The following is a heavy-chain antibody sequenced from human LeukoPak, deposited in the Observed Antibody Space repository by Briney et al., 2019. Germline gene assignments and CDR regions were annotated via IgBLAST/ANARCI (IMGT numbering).Heavy chain of an antibody. D-gene: IGHD2-2*01. Sequence: GGSLRLSCAASGFTFSDYYMSWIRQAPGKGLEWVSYMSTSDSPIYYTDSVKGRFTISRDNAKNSLYLQMNSLRASDTAVYYCARETDSTLFDYWGQGTLVTVSS. V-gene: IGHV3-11*04. CDR3: ARETDSTLFDY. CDR1: GFTFSDYY. CDR2: MSTSDSPI. J-gene: IGHJ4*02.